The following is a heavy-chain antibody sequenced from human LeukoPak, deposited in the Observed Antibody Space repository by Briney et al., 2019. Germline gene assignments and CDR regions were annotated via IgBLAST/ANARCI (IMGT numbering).Heavy chain of an antibody. J-gene: IGHJ4*02. V-gene: IGHV1-18*01. Sequence: ASVKVSCKASGYTFSRNVFSWVRQAPGQGLEWVGWINAYNGNTNYAPKLQDRVTMTTDTSTSTAYMELRSLRSDDTAVYYCARQSGNYYMIDYWGQGTLVTVSS. D-gene: IGHD1-26*01. CDR3: ARQSGNYYMIDY. CDR1: GYTFSRNV. CDR2: INAYNGNT.